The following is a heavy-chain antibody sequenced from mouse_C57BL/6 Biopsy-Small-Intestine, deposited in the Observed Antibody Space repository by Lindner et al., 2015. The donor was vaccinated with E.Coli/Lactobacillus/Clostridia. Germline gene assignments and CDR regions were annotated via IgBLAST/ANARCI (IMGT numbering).Heavy chain of an antibody. Sequence: VQLQESGGGLVKPGRSLKLSCAASGFTFSDYGMHWVRQAPEKGLEWVAFISSGSSTIYYADTVKGRFTISRDNAKNTLFLQMTSLRSEDTAMYYCAREGLYAFDYWGQGTTLTVSS. V-gene: IGHV5-17*01. CDR1: GFTFSDYG. D-gene: IGHD2-12*01. J-gene: IGHJ2*01. CDR3: AREGLYAFDY. CDR2: ISSGSSTI.